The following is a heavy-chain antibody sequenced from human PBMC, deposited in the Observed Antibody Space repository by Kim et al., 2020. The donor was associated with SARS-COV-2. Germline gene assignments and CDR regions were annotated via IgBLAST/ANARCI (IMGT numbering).Heavy chain of an antibody. D-gene: IGHD2-2*01. CDR2: ITRNDGRT. CDR1: GYAISTYA. J-gene: IGHJ6*02. V-gene: IGHV3-23*01. CDR3: ARDDIVVVPAAGANYYYGMDV. Sequence: GGSLRLSCVASGYAISTYAMSWVRQAPGKGLEWVSAITRNDGRTYYADSVRGRFTISRDNSKNTLYLQMNSLRAEDTAVYYCARDDIVVVPAAGANYYYGMDVWGQGTTVTVSS.